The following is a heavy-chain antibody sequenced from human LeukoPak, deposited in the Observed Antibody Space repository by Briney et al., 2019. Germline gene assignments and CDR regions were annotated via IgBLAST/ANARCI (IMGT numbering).Heavy chain of an antibody. Sequence: SETLSLTCNVSGTSIKSYYWSWIRQSPGKGLEWIGYIFDRGTTNYNPSLESRVTISADTSKNQFSLKVKSVTAADTAVYYCARGGRTRGSMSFYYMDVWGEGATVTVSS. CDR3: ARGGRTRGSMSFYYMDV. CDR1: GTSIKSYY. V-gene: IGHV4-59*01. D-gene: IGHD3-10*01. CDR2: IFDRGTT. J-gene: IGHJ6*03.